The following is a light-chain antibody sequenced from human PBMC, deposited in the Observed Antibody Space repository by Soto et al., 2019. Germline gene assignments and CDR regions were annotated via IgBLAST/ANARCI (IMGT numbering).Light chain of an antibody. CDR3: AGWDDSLNGYDV. V-gene: IGLV1-44*01. CDR2: SNN. J-gene: IGLJ1*01. Sequence: QAVVTQPPSASGTPGQRVTISCSGSSSNIGSNTVNWYQQLPGTAPELVIYSNNQRPSGVPDRFSGSKSGTSASLAISGLQSEDEGDYYCAGWDDSLNGYDVFGTGTKVTVL. CDR1: SSNIGSNT.